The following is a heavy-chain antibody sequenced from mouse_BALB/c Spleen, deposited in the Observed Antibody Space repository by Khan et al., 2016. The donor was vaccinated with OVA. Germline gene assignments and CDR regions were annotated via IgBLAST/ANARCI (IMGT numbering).Heavy chain of an antibody. CDR2: ISYSGVT. CDR3: ARGNYHGYYFDY. J-gene: IGHJ3*01. V-gene: IGHV3-2*02. D-gene: IGHD1-2*01. CDR1: GYSITSGYA. Sequence: EVQLKESGPGLVKPSQSLSLTCTVTGYSITSGYAWNWIRQFPGNKLEWMGYISYSGVTSYTPSLKSRISITRDTSKNQFFLQLNSVTTEDTATYYCARGNYHGYYFDYWGQGTLVTVS.